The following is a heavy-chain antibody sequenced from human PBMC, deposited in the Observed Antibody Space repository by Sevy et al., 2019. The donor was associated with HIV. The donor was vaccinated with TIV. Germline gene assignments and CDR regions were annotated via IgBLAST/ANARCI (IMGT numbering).Heavy chain of an antibody. V-gene: IGHV3-21*01. D-gene: IGHD2-2*01. CDR2: ISSSSTYI. CDR3: ARDGGCTSTSCLLYFDY. CDR1: GFTFSSYT. Sequence: GGSLRLSCAASGFTFSSYTMNWVRQAPGKGLEWVSSISSSSTYIYYADSLRGRFTISRDNAKNSVYLQMNSLKAEDTAVYYCARDGGCTSTSCLLYFDYWGQGTLVTVSS. J-gene: IGHJ4*02.